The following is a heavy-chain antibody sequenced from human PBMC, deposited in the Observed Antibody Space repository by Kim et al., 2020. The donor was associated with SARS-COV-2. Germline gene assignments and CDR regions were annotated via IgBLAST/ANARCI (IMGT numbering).Heavy chain of an antibody. D-gene: IGHD1-26*01. CDR3: ATGSPLATGGWFDP. V-gene: IGHV1-24*01. J-gene: IGHJ5*02. Sequence: AQKFQGRVTMTEDTSTDTAYMELSSLRSEDTAVYYCATGSPLATGGWFDPWGQGTLVTVSS.